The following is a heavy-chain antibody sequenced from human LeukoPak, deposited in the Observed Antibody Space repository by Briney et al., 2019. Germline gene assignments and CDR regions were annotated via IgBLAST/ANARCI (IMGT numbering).Heavy chain of an antibody. CDR2: IIPIFGIA. D-gene: IGHD3-22*01. V-gene: IGHV1-69*10. CDR1: GRTFSSYA. CDR3: ASRPHYYDSSGYLY. Sequence: WASVKFSCKASGRTFSSYAISWVRQARGQGLEWMGGIIPIFGIANYAQKFQGRVTITADKSTSTAYMERSSLRSEDTAVYYCASRPHYYDSSGYLYWGQGTLVTVSS. J-gene: IGHJ4*02.